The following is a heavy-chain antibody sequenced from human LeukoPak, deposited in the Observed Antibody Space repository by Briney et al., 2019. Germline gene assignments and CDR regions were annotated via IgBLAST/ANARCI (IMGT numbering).Heavy chain of an antibody. Sequence: SETLSLTCSVSGGSIRNHHWTWIRQSPGKGLEWIVHVFFTEGTNYSPSLRGRITISADRSKNQIYLKLGSVTAADTAVYYCARELYHFDRWGQGALVTVSS. CDR2: VFFTEGT. CDR3: ARELYHFDR. D-gene: IGHD2-8*01. CDR1: GGSIRNHH. V-gene: IGHV4-59*11. J-gene: IGHJ4*02.